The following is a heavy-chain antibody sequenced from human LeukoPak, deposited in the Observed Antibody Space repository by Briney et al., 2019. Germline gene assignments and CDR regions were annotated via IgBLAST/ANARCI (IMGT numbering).Heavy chain of an antibody. CDR1: GFTFSSYG. D-gene: IGHD6-19*01. CDR3: ARDPASIAVAEDAFDI. Sequence: PGGSLRLSCAASGFTFSSYGMHWVRQAPGKGLEWVAVIRYDGSNKYYADSVKGRFTISRDNSKNTLYLQMNSLRAEDTAVYYCARDPASIAVAEDAFDIWGQGTMVTVSS. CDR2: IRYDGSNK. J-gene: IGHJ3*02. V-gene: IGHV3-33*01.